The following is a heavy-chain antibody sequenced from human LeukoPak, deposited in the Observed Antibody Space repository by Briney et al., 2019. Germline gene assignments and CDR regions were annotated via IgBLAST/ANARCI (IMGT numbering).Heavy chain of an antibody. CDR1: GFTFSGSA. D-gene: IGHD1-26*01. CDR2: IRSKANSYAT. V-gene: IGHV3-73*01. J-gene: IGHJ3*02. Sequence: GGSLRLSCAASGFTFSGSAMHWVRQASGKGLEWVGRIRSKANSYATAYAASVKGRFTISRDDSKNTAYLQMNSLKTEDTAVYYCTRGARADDAFDIWGQGTMVTVSS. CDR3: TRGARADDAFDI.